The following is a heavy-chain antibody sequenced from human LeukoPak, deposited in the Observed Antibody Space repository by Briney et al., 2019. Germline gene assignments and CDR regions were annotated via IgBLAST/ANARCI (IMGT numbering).Heavy chain of an antibody. CDR3: ARNPPYCTSTSCYNDY. CDR2: INPNSDAT. CDR1: GYTFTIYY. J-gene: IGHJ4*02. V-gene: IGHV1-2*02. D-gene: IGHD2-2*02. Sequence: ASVKVSCKASGYTFTIYYMHWVRQAPGQGLEWMGWINPNSDATSYAQRFQGRVTMTRDTSISTAYMELSGLTSDDTAVYYRARNPPYCTSTSCYNDYWGQGTLVTVSS.